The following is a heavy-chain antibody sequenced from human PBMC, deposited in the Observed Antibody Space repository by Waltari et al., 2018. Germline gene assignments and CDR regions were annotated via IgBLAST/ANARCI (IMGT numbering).Heavy chain of an antibody. D-gene: IGHD1-26*01. CDR2: INSSSSSI. Sequence: EVQLVESGGGLVKPGWSLRLSCAASGFTFSSYSMNWVRQAPGKGLEWVSSINSSSSSIYYADSAKGRFTISRDNAKNSLYLQMNSLRAEDTAVYYCARGVAVGATRDFDYWGQGTLVTVSS. J-gene: IGHJ4*02. CDR3: ARGVAVGATRDFDY. V-gene: IGHV3-21*01. CDR1: GFTFSSYS.